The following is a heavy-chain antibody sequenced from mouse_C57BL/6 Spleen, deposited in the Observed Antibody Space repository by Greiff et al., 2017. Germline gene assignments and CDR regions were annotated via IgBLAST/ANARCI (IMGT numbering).Heavy chain of an antibody. Sequence: VQLQQSGGGLVQPGGSMKLSCVASGFTFSNYWMNWVRQSPEKGLEWVAQIRLKSDNYATHYAESVKGRFTISRDDSKSSVYLQMNNLRAEDTGIYYCTVYYDYDDSYWYFDVWGTGTTVTVSS. CDR1: GFTFSNYW. CDR2: IRLKSDNYAT. V-gene: IGHV6-3*01. D-gene: IGHD2-4*01. CDR3: TVYYDYDDSYWYFDV. J-gene: IGHJ1*03.